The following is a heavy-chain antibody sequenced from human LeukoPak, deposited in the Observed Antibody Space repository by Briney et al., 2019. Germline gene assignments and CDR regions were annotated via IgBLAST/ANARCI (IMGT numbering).Heavy chain of an antibody. J-gene: IGHJ4*02. V-gene: IGHV4-39*02. Sequence: SETLSLTCTVSGGSISSSSYYWGWIRQPPGKGLEWIGSIYYSGSTYYNPSLKSRVTISVDTSKNQFSLKLSSVTAADTAVYYCAREYIPGGFDYWGQGTLVTVSS. CDR1: GGSISSSSYY. CDR3: AREYIPGGFDY. D-gene: IGHD1-14*01. CDR2: IYYSGST.